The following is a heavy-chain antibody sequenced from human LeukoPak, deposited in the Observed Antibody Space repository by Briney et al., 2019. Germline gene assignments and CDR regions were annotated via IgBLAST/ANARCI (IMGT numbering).Heavy chain of an antibody. CDR1: GGSISSYY. D-gene: IGHD3-16*01. Sequence: SETLSLTCTVSGGSISSYYWSWIRQPPGKGLEWIGYIYYSGSTNYNPSLKSRVTISVDTSKNQFSLKLSSVTAADTAVYYCAGGRYYFDYWGQGTLVTVSS. CDR3: AGGRYYFDY. CDR2: IYYSGST. V-gene: IGHV4-59*01. J-gene: IGHJ4*02.